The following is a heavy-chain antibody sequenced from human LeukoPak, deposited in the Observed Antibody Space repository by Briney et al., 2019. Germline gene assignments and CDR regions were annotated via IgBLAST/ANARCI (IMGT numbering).Heavy chain of an antibody. CDR2: IYYSGST. V-gene: IGHV4-39*07. CDR1: GGSISSSSYY. D-gene: IGHD6-13*01. Sequence: SETLSLTCTVSGGSISSSSYYWGWIRQPPGKGLEWIGSIYYSGSTYYNPSLKSRVTISVGTSKNQFSLKLSSVTAADTAVYFCARVAAAGNYYFDYWGQGTLVTVSS. CDR3: ARVAAAGNYYFDY. J-gene: IGHJ4*02.